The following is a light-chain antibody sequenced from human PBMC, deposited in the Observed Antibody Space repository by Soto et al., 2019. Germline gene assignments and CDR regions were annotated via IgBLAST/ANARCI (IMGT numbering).Light chain of an antibody. V-gene: IGKV3-20*01. J-gene: IGKJ3*01. CDR3: QQCGSSPPVT. CDR1: QSVSSSY. Sequence: EIVLTQSPGTLSLSPGERATLSCRASQSVSSSYLAWYQQKPGLAPRLLIYSASGRATGIPDRFSGSGSGTDFTLTISRLEPEDFAVYYCQQCGSSPPVTFGPGTKVDIK. CDR2: SAS.